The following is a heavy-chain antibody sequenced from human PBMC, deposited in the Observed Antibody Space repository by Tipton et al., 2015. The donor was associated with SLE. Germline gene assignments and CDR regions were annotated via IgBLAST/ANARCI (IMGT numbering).Heavy chain of an antibody. CDR1: GGSLSIYY. CDR2: VYLNGRT. J-gene: IGHJ4*02. V-gene: IGHV4-59*01. CDR3: ARGATVTRFDY. Sequence: GLVKPSETLSLTCTVSGGSLSIYYWSWIRQPPGKGLEWIGYVYLNGRTNYNSSLESRITISEDTSKNQFSLRLTSVTAADTATYYCARGATVTRFDYWGQGALVTVSS. D-gene: IGHD4-17*01.